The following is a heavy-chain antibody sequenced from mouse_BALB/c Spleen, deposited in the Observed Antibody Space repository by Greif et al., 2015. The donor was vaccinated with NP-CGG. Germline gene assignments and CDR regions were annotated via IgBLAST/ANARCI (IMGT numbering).Heavy chain of an antibody. V-gene: IGHV1-54*01. CDR3: ARSRVYYGTPYYFDY. J-gene: IGHJ2*01. CDR1: GYAFTNYL. Sequence: VQLQQSGAELVRPGTSVKVSCKASGYAFTNYLIEWVKQRPGQGLEWIGVINPGSGGTNYNEKFKGKATLTADKSSSTAYMQLSSLTSDDSAVYFCARSRVYYGTPYYFDYWGQGTTLTVSS. CDR2: INPGSGGT. D-gene: IGHD1-1*01.